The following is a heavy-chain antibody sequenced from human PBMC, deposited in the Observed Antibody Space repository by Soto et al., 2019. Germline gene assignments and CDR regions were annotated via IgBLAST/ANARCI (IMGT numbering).Heavy chain of an antibody. CDR3: AKTYGDYHSALDY. D-gene: IGHD4-17*01. V-gene: IGHV3-23*01. CDR2: ISGSGGST. CDR1: GFTFSIYA. Sequence: PGGSLRLSCAASGFTFSIYAMSWVRQAPGKGLEWVSAISGSGGSTYYADSVKGRFTISRDNSKNTLYLQMNSLRAEDTAVYYCAKTYGDYHSALDYWGQGTLVTVSS. J-gene: IGHJ4*02.